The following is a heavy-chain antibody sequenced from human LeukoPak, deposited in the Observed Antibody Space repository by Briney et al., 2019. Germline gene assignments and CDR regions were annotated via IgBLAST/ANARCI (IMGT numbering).Heavy chain of an antibody. J-gene: IGHJ4*02. CDR3: TKMRRGGDGLDI. V-gene: IGHV3-9*01. CDR2: INWNSGTI. CDR1: GFTFDDCS. D-gene: IGHD2-21*02. Sequence: GGSLRLSCAASGFTFDDCSMQWVRQAPGKGLEWVSGINWNSGTIGYADSVKGRFTISRDNAKNSLYLQMNSLRAEDTALYYCTKMRRGGDGLDIWGQGTLVTVSA.